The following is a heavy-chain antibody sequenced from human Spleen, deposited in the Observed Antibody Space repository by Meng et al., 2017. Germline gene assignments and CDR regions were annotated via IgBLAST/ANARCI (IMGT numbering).Heavy chain of an antibody. V-gene: IGHV3-43D*04. CDR2: ISWDYADT. CDR3: SRGLGYCSGGSWYPVPSFDD. CDR1: GFIFDDYA. D-gene: IGHD2-15*01. Sequence: GGSLRLSCAASGFIFDDYAMHWVRQLPGKGLEWVSLISWDYADTYYADSAQGRFIMSRDNRKNFLYLQMYSLRAEDTAVYYCSRGLGYCSGGSWYPVPSFDDWGQGTLVTVSS. J-gene: IGHJ4*02.